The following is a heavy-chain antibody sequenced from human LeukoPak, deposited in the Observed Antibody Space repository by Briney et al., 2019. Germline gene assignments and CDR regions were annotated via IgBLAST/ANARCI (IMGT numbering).Heavy chain of an antibody. Sequence: PGGSLRLSCAASGFFFSSYWMSWVRQAPGKGLEWVAFLRDDGNKYYADSVKGRFTISRDTSKNTLYLQMNSLRAGDTAVYYCAKDRSSAPGDYWGQGTLVTVSS. CDR3: AKDRSSAPGDY. J-gene: IGHJ4*02. CDR2: LRDDGNK. CDR1: GFFFSSYW. V-gene: IGHV3-30*02. D-gene: IGHD6-6*01.